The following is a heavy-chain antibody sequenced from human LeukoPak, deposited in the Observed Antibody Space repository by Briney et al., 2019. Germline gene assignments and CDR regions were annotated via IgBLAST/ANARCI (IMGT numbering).Heavy chain of an antibody. J-gene: IGHJ4*02. CDR3: ARNITSVIPAGYFDY. CDR2: IYNTWST. D-gene: IGHD2-2*01. Sequence: SETPSLTCSVSGGSIGSGRYYGAWIRQPPGKGLEWIGSIYNTWSTSYNPSLKSRVTMSVDTSKNQFSLRLSSVTAADTAVYYCARNITSVIPAGYFDYWGQGTLVTVSS. V-gene: IGHV4-39*01. CDR1: GGSIGSGRYY.